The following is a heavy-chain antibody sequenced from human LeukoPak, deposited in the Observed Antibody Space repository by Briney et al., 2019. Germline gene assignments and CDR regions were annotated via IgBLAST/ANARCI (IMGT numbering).Heavy chain of an antibody. J-gene: IGHJ4*02. CDR3: AKDLCY. CDR2: ISYDGSNK. V-gene: IGHV3-30*18. CDR1: GFTFSSYG. Sequence: GGSLRLSCAASGFTFSSYGMHWVRQDPGKGLEWVAVISYDGSNKYYADSVKGRFTISRDNSKNTLYLQMNSLRAEDTAVYYCAKDLCYWGQGTLVTVSS.